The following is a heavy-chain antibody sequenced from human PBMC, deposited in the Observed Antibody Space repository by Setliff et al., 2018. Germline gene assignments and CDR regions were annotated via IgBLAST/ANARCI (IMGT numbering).Heavy chain of an antibody. V-gene: IGHV1-18*01. Sequence: GASVKVSCKASGYTFTSYGISWVRQAPGQGLEWMGWISAYNGNTNYAQKLQGRVTMTTDTSTNTAYMEVRSPGSDDTAMYYCARAVGYCSGGSCYKGDDYWGQGTLVTVS. J-gene: IGHJ4*02. CDR2: ISAYNGNT. CDR1: GYTFTSYG. CDR3: ARAVGYCSGGSCYKGDDY. D-gene: IGHD2-15*01.